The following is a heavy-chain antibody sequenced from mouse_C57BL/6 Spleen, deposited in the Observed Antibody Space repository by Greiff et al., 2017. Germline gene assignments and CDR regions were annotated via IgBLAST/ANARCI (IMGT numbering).Heavy chain of an antibody. CDR3: ARNHYGNYAWFAY. J-gene: IGHJ3*01. V-gene: IGHV5-17*01. CDR2: ISSGSSTI. D-gene: IGHD2-1*01. CDR1: GFTFSDYG. Sequence: EVKLVESGGGLVKPGGSLKLSCAASGFTFSDYGMHWVRQAPEKGLEWVAYISSGSSTIYYADTVKGRFTISRDNAKNTLFLQMTSLRSEDTAMYYCARNHYGNYAWFAYWGQGTLVTVSA.